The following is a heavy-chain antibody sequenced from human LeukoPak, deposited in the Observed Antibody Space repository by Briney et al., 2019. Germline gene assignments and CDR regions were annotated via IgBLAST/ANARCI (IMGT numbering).Heavy chain of an antibody. CDR1: GFTFSSYA. J-gene: IGHJ6*03. CDR3: ARWVLIQYSKYMDV. D-gene: IGHD4-11*01. Sequence: HPGGSLRLSCAASGFTFSSYAMHWVRQAPGKGLEWVAVISYDGSNKYYADSVKGRFTISRDNSKNTLYLQMNSLRAEDTAVYYCARWVLIQYSKYMDVWGKGTTVTVSS. CDR2: ISYDGSNK. V-gene: IGHV3-30-3*01.